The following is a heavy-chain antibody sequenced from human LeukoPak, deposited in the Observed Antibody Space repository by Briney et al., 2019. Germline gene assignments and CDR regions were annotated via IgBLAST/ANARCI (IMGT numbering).Heavy chain of an antibody. Sequence: SETLSLTCTVSGVSISSYYWSWIRQPAGKGLEWIGRIYTSGSTNYNPSLKSRVTISVDTSKNQFSLKLSSVTAADTAVYYCARELQLGYCSGGSCYSSSHFDYWGQGTLVTVSS. CDR2: IYTSGST. D-gene: IGHD2-15*01. CDR3: ARELQLGYCSGGSCYSSSHFDY. V-gene: IGHV4-4*07. CDR1: GVSISSYY. J-gene: IGHJ4*02.